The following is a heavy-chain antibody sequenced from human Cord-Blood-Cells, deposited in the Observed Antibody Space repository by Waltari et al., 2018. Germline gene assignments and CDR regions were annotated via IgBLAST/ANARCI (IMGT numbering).Heavy chain of an antibody. V-gene: IGHV3-21*01. CDR1: GFTFSSYS. CDR2: ISSSSSYI. CDR3: ARDAEYCCSTSCYCDY. Sequence: EVQLVESGGGLVKPGGSLRLSCAASGFTFSSYSMNWVRQAPGKGLEWVSSISSSSSYIYYADSVKGRFTISRDNAKNSLYVQMNSLRAEDTAVYYCARDAEYCCSTSCYCDYWGQGTLVTVSS. J-gene: IGHJ4*02. D-gene: IGHD2-2*01.